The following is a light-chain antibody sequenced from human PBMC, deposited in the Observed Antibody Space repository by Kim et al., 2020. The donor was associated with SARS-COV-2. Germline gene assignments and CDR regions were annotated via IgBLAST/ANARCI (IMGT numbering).Light chain of an antibody. CDR1: QSISVW. V-gene: IGKV1-5*03. Sequence: SASVGDRVPITCRASQSISVWLAWYQQQPGKAPKLLIHQASNLESGVPSRFSGIGSGTEFTLTISSLQPNDSGTYYCQHYNSYRTFGQGTKVDIK. CDR3: QHYNSYRT. J-gene: IGKJ1*01. CDR2: QAS.